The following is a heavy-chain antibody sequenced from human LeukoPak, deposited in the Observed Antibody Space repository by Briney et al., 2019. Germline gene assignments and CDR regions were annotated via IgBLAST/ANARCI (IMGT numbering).Heavy chain of an antibody. J-gene: IGHJ4*02. D-gene: IGHD4/OR15-4a*01. CDR2: ISYDGFNK. V-gene: IGHV3-30*04. CDR3: ARRAGAYSHPYDY. Sequence: GGSLRLSCAASGFTFSSYAMNWVRQAPGKGLEWVAVISYDGFNKYYADSVKGRFTISRDNSKNTLYLQMNSLRAEDTAVYYCARRAGAYSHPYDYWGQGTLVTVSS. CDR1: GFTFSSYA.